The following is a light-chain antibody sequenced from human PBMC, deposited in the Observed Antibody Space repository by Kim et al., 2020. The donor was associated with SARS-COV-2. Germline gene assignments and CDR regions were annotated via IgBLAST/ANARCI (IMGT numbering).Light chain of an antibody. CDR3: QQVNSYPLT. Sequence: SVGDRVTITCRASQDITTYLAWYQQRPGKAPKLLIYTASTLQSGVPSRFSRSGSGTDFTLTISSLQPEDFATYFCQQVNSYPLTFGGGTKVDIK. J-gene: IGKJ4*01. CDR1: QDITTY. V-gene: IGKV1-9*01. CDR2: TAS.